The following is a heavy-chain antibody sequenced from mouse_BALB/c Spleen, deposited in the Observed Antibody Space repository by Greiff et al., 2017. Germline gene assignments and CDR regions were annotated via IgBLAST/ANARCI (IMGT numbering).Heavy chain of an antibody. Sequence: VKLMESGPELVKPGASVKISCKASGYAFSSSWMNWVKQRPGQGLEWIGRIYPGDGDTNYNGKFKGKATLTADKSSSTAYMQLSSLTSVDSAVYFCARGHAMDYWGQGTSVTVSS. CDR3: ARGHAMDY. CDR2: IYPGDGDT. CDR1: GYAFSSSW. J-gene: IGHJ4*01. V-gene: IGHV1-82*01.